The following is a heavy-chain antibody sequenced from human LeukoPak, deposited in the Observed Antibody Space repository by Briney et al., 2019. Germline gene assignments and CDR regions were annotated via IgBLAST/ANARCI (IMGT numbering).Heavy chain of an antibody. CDR2: ISSSSSYI. CDR3: GRAEDGTGSYYSGID. J-gene: IGHJ4*02. Sequence: GGSLRLSCAASGFTFSSYSMNWVRQAPGKGLEWVSSISSSSSYIYYADSVKGRFTISRDNAKNSLYLQMNSLRAEDTAVYYCGRAEDGTGSYYSGIDWGQGTLVTVSS. D-gene: IGHD3-10*01. CDR1: GFTFSSYS. V-gene: IGHV3-21*01.